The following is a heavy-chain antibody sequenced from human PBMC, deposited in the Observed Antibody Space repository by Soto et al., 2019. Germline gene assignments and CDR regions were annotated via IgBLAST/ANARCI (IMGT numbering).Heavy chain of an antibody. Sequence: GASVKVSCKASGYTFTSYDINWVRQATGQGLEWMGWMNPNSGNTGYAQKFQGRVTMTRNTSISTAYMELSSLRSEDTAVYYCASGPYYYGSGSLAHYYYGMDVWGQGTTVTVSS. D-gene: IGHD3-10*01. CDR3: ASGPYYYGSGSLAHYYYGMDV. CDR2: MNPNSGNT. V-gene: IGHV1-8*01. J-gene: IGHJ6*02. CDR1: GYTFTSYD.